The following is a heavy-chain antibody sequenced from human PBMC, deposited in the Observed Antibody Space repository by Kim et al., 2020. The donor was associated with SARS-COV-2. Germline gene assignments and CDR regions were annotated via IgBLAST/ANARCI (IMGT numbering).Heavy chain of an antibody. V-gene: IGHV3-30*18. Sequence: GGSLRLSCAASGFIFSSYDMHWVRQAPGKGLEWVAIISYDGSDQYYIDSVKGRFTISRDNSRDNSENTLYLQMNSLRPDDTAAYYCAKLSRDDACDLWG. J-gene: IGHJ3*01. CDR2: ISYDGSDQ. CDR3: AKLSRDDACDL. CDR1: GFIFSSYD.